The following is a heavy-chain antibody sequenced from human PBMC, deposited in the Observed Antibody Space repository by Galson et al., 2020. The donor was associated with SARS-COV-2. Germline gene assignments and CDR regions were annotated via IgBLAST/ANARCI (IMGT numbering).Heavy chain of an antibody. Sequence: ASETLSLTCTVSGGSIINGNYYWTWIRHLPGKGLEWIGFIFYLGSTYYNPSLKSRVTMSVDTSKNQFSLNLNAVTAADTAVYYCARDDQRLQVGGDAFDLWGQGTLVTVSS. CDR2: IFYLGST. V-gene: IGHV4-31*03. J-gene: IGHJ3*01. D-gene: IGHD1-1*01. CDR1: GGSIINGNYY. CDR3: ARDDQRLQVGGDAFDL.